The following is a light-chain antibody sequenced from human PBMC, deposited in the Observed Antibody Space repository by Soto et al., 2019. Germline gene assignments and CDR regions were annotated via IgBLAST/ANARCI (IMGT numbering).Light chain of an antibody. J-gene: IGLJ3*02. V-gene: IGLV7-43*01. CDR2: TTN. CDR1: TGAVTSGNY. Sequence: QAVVTQEPSLTVSPGGAVTLTCASSTGAVTSGNYPSWFQQKPGQTPRTLIYTTNTKHSWTPARFSGSLLGGKAAPTLSAVQPEDEADYYCLLYFGGAQLVFGGGTKLTVL. CDR3: LLYFGGAQLV.